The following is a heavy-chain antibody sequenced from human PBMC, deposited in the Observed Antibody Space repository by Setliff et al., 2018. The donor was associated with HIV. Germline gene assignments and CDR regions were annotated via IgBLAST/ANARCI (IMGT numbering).Heavy chain of an antibody. CDR1: NVSFNSYY. V-gene: IGHV4-4*07. D-gene: IGHD2-15*01. J-gene: IGHJ1*01. CDR2: IYSSGST. Sequence: PSETLSLTCTDSNVSFNSYYWSWIRHPAGRALEWIGRIYSSGSTNYNPSLKSRVKMSLDTSKNQFSLKLSSVTAADTAVYFCARDPYCSGDGCFRYYQHWGRGTLVTVSS. CDR3: ARDPYCSGDGCFRYYQH.